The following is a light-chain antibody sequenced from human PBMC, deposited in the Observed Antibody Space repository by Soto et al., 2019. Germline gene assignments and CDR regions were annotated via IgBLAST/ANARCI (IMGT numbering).Light chain of an antibody. CDR1: NSNIAKNN. CDR2: RND. V-gene: IGLV1-44*01. CDR3: ASWDDSLNGWV. J-gene: IGLJ3*02. Sequence: QSILTQPPSASVAPGQRVSISCSGSNSNIAKNNVYWYQQLPGTAPKLLIFRNDQRPSGVPDRFSGSKSGSSASLAISGLQSEDESDYYCASWDDSLNGWVFGGGTKLTVL.